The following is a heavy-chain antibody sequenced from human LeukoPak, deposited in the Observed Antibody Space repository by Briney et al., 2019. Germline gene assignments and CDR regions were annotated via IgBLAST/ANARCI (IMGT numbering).Heavy chain of an antibody. Sequence: GSPRLSRAASGFTFSSYGMHWVRQAPGKGLEWVAFIRYDGSNKYYADSVKGRFTISRDNSKNTLYLQMNSLRAEDTAVYYCAKDEDGSGSYYKWYYYYYYMDVWGKGTTVTISS. CDR3: AKDEDGSGSYYKWYYYYYYMDV. CDR2: IRYDGSNK. J-gene: IGHJ6*03. CDR1: GFTFSSYG. V-gene: IGHV3-30*02. D-gene: IGHD3-10*01.